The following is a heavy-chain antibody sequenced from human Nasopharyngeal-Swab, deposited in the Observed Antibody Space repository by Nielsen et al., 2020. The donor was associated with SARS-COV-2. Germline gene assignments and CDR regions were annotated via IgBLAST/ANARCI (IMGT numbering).Heavy chain of an antibody. D-gene: IGHD5-24*01. Sequence: SLKISCAASGFTFDDYAMHWVRQAPGKGLEWVSGISWNSGSIGYADSVNGRFTISRDNAKNSLYLQMNSLRAEDTALYYCAKDIRDGYYKRAYGMDVWGQGTTVTVSS. CDR2: ISWNSGSI. V-gene: IGHV3-9*01. CDR1: GFTFDDYA. CDR3: AKDIRDGYYKRAYGMDV. J-gene: IGHJ6*02.